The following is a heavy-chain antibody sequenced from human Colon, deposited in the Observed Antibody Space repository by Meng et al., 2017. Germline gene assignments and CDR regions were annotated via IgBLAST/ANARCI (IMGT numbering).Heavy chain of an antibody. J-gene: IGHJ4*02. CDR1: GFTFHSFG. V-gene: IGHV3-23*04. Sequence: VQSGGDLAQPGGSLRLSCAASGFTFHSFGMSWVRQAPGKGLEWVSSIDAGGANTYYADSVRGRFTISRDNSKNTLYLQMNSLKVEDTAVYYCARDWVAVADWGQGTLVTVSS. D-gene: IGHD6-19*01. CDR2: IDAGGANT. CDR3: ARDWVAVAD.